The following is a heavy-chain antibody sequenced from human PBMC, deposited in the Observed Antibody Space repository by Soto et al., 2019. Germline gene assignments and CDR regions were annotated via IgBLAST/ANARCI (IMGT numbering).Heavy chain of an antibody. CDR2: IYYSGST. Sequence: QVQLQESGPGLVKPSETLSLTCTVSGASIDAYYWAWIRQPPGKGLEWIGYIYYSGSTDYNPSLKSRVTISIDASKTQFSLKLNSVTAADTAVYYCARQRVSGYNDHWGQGTLVTVSS. CDR1: GASIDAYY. CDR3: ARQRVSGYNDH. V-gene: IGHV4-59*01. J-gene: IGHJ5*02. D-gene: IGHD2-2*02.